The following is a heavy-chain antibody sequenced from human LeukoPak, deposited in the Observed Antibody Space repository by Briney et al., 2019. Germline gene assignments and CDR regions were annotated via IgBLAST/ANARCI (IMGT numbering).Heavy chain of an antibody. J-gene: IGHJ1*01. D-gene: IGHD2-15*01. CDR3: AKDFAKYCSGGCDFQH. CDR1: RFTFSSYG. V-gene: IGHV3-30*02. Sequence: GGSLRLSCAASRFTFSSYGMHWVRQAPGKGLEWVAFIRYDGSNKYYADSVKGRFTISRDNSKNTLYLQMNSLRAEDTAMYYCAKDFAKYCSGGCDFQHWGQGTLVTVSS. CDR2: IRYDGSNK.